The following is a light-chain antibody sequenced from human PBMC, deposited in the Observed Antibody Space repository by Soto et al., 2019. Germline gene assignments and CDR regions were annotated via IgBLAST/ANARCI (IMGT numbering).Light chain of an antibody. CDR3: QPCNTWPPIT. CDR2: GTS. J-gene: IGKJ5*01. Sequence: LSRGKRDTLACTAIERIYSAYLGWYQQKPGQAPRLLIYGTSSRATGIPDRFSGSGSGTDFTLTMSGLEPEDFAVYYCQPCNTWPPITFGEGTRLEIK. V-gene: IGKV3-20*01. CDR1: ERIYSAY.